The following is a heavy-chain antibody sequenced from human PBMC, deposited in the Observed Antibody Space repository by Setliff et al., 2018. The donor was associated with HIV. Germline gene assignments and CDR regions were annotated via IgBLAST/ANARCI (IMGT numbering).Heavy chain of an antibody. V-gene: IGHV3-21*01. CDR3: ARDSSSWSGSSWTSDI. CDR1: GFTFSSYS. D-gene: IGHD3-22*01. CDR2: IRSNGKST. J-gene: IGHJ3*02. Sequence: GGSLRLSCAASGFTFSSYSMNWVRQAPGKGLEWVSSIRSNGKSTSYADSVMARFTISRDNAKKSLYLQMNSLRVDDTAVYYCARDSSSWSGSSWTSDIWGQGTMVTDSS.